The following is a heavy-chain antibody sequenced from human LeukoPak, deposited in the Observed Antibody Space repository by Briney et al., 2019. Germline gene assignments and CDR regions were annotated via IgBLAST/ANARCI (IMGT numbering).Heavy chain of an antibody. Sequence: PGGSLRLSCAASGFTFSDSYMNWIRQAPGKGLEWVAYITDSSTYTNYADSVKGRFTISRDNAKNSLYLQMNSLRVDDTAVHYCTRGSGNYLLFDYWGQGTLVTVSS. CDR3: TRGSGNYLLFDY. CDR2: ITDSSTYT. D-gene: IGHD1-7*01. V-gene: IGHV3-11*06. J-gene: IGHJ4*02. CDR1: GFTFSDSY.